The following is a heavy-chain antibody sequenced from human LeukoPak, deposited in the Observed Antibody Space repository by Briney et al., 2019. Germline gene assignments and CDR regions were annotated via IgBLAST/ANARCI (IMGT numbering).Heavy chain of an antibody. CDR2: IYYSGSI. Sequence: SETLSLTCTVSGGSISSSSYYWGWIRQPPGKGLEGLGSIYYSGSIYYNPSLKSRVTISVDTSKNQFSLKLSSVTAANTAVYYCASLRERSYYARGFDYWGQGTLVTVSS. CDR3: ASLRERSYYARGFDY. D-gene: IGHD3-3*01. CDR1: GGSISSSSYY. V-gene: IGHV4-39*01. J-gene: IGHJ4*02.